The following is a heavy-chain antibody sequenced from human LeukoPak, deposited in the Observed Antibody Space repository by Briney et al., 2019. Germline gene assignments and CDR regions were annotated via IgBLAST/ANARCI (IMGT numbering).Heavy chain of an antibody. J-gene: IGHJ5*02. D-gene: IGHD6-6*01. V-gene: IGHV3-74*01. Sequence: GGSLRLSCEASAFAFSSYYMHWVRQAPGEGLVWVSYVNPDGSNTNYADSVKGRFTISRDNAKNTLYLQMNSLRAEDTAVYYCAKLDHTASNWFDPWGQGTLVTVSS. CDR2: VNPDGSNT. CDR1: AFAFSSYY. CDR3: AKLDHTASNWFDP.